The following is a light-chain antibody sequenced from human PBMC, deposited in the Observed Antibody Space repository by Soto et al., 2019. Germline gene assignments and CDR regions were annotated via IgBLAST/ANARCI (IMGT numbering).Light chain of an antibody. CDR3: QKYNSDPFT. CDR2: ATS. V-gene: IGKV1-27*01. J-gene: IGKJ4*01. CDR1: QGIAPY. Sequence: DVPMTQSPSSLSAFVGDRVTITCRASQGIAPYLAWFQQKLGKVPKLLIYATSTLQSGVPSRFSGSGSGTDFILTINSLQPEDVGTYYCQKYNSDPFTFGGGTKVEIK.